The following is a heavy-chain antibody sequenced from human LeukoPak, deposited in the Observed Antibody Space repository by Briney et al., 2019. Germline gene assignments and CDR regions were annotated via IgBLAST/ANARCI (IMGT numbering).Heavy chain of an antibody. Sequence: GASVKVSCKTSGYTFSSYTITWVRQAPGQRLEWMGWINTNTGNPTYAQGFTGRFVFSLDTSVSTAYLQISSLKAEDTAVYYCARGRAWLWDIVLMDAFDIWGQGTMVTVSS. D-gene: IGHD2-8*01. CDR3: ARGRAWLWDIVLMDAFDI. J-gene: IGHJ3*02. CDR1: GYTFSSYT. CDR2: INTNTGNP. V-gene: IGHV7-4-1*02.